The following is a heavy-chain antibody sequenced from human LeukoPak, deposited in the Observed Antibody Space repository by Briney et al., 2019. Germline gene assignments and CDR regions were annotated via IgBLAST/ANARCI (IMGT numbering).Heavy chain of an antibody. D-gene: IGHD3-10*01. Sequence: PGGSLRLSCTASGFTFSKYSMSWVRQAPGKGPEWVSAISVSGGNTYYVDSVKGRFTVSRDNSKNTLYLQMNSLRAEDTAVYYCAKGSMVRGVIIPSWGQGTLVTVSS. J-gene: IGHJ5*02. CDR2: ISVSGGNT. CDR3: AKGSMVRGVIIPS. CDR1: GFTFSKYS. V-gene: IGHV3-23*01.